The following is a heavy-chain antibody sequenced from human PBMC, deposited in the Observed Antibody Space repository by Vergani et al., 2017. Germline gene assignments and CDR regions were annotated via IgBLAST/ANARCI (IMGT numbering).Heavy chain of an antibody. CDR3: ATTEMATIPRYYYGMDV. Sequence: QVQLVQSGAEVKKPGSSVKVSCKASGGTFSSYAISWVRQAPGQGLEWMGRIIPIFGTANYAQKFQGRVTITADKSTSTAYMELSSLRSEDTAVYYCATTEMATIPRYYYGMDVWGQGTTVTVSS. CDR2: IIPIFGTA. D-gene: IGHD5-24*01. V-gene: IGHV1-69*06. CDR1: GGTFSSYA. J-gene: IGHJ6*02.